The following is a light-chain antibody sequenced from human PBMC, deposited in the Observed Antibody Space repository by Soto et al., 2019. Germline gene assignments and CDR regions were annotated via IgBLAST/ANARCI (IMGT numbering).Light chain of an antibody. CDR1: SSDVGGYNY. CDR3: SSYTSSSTPVV. CDR2: DVS. J-gene: IGLJ2*01. V-gene: IGLV2-14*01. Sequence: QSALTQPASVSGSPGQSITISCTGTSSDVGGYNYVSWYHQHPGKAPKLMIYDVSNRPSGVSNRFSGSKSGNTAFLTISGLQAEDEADYYCSSYTSSSTPVVFGGGTKLTVL.